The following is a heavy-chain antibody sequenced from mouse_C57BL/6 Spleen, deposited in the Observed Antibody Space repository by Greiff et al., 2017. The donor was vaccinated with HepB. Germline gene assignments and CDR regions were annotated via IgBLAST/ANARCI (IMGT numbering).Heavy chain of an antibody. V-gene: IGHV1-81*01. CDR1: GYTFTSYG. CDR2: IYPRSGNT. Sequence: VKLMESGAELARPGASVKLSCKASGYTFTSYGISWVKQRTGQGLEWIGEIYPRSGNTYYNEKFKGKATLTADKSSSTAYMELRSLTSEDSAVYFCARYGTTVPYYFDYWGQGTTLTVSS. J-gene: IGHJ2*01. CDR3: ARYGTTVPYYFDY. D-gene: IGHD1-1*01.